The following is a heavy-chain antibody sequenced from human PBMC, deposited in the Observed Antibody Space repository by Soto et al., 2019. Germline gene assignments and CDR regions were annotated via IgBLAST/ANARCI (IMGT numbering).Heavy chain of an antibody. CDR3: ARDLDVVVPAASYGMDV. CDR1: GXTFSSYR. J-gene: IGHJ6*02. V-gene: IGHV3-21*01. CDR2: IISRSSYI. D-gene: IGHD2-2*01. Sequence: GSLRLSCAASGXTFSSYRMNWVRQAPGKGLELVSSIISRSSYIYYADSVKGRFTISRDNAKNSLYLQMNSLRHEDPPVYYSARDLDVVVPAASYGMDVWGQGTTGTVSS.